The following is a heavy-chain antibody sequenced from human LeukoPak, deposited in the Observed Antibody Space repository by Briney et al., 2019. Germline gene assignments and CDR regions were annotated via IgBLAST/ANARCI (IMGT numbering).Heavy chain of an antibody. Sequence: ASVKVSCKASGYTFTSYYMHWVRLAPGQGLEWMGIINPSGGSTSYAQKFQGRVTMTRDTSTSTVYMELSSLRSEDTAVYYCARGSITIFGVVIIKADNWFDPWGQGTLVTVSS. CDR3: ARGSITIFGVVIIKADNWFDP. V-gene: IGHV1-46*03. J-gene: IGHJ5*02. CDR1: GYTFTSYY. D-gene: IGHD3-3*01. CDR2: INPSGGST.